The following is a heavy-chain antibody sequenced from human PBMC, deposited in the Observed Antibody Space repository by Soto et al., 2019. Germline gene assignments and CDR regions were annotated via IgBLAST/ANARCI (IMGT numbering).Heavy chain of an antibody. CDR1: GGSISSGDYY. Sequence: SETLSLTCTVSGGSISSGDYYWSWIRQPPGKGLEWIGYIYYSGSTYYNPSLKSRVTISVDTSKNQFSLKLSSVTAADTAVYYCAREPTYYYGSGAGYGMDVWGQGTTVTAP. D-gene: IGHD3-10*01. CDR2: IYYSGST. CDR3: AREPTYYYGSGAGYGMDV. J-gene: IGHJ6*02. V-gene: IGHV4-30-4*01.